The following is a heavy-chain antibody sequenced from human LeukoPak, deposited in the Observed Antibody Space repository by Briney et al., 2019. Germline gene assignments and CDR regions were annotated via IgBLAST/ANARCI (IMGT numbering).Heavy chain of an antibody. Sequence: GGSLRLSCAASGFTFSSYSMNWVRQAPGKGLEWVSSVSSSSSYIYYADSVKGRFTISRDSAKNSLYLQMNSLRAEDTAVYYCARTYYYGSGSYGDDYWGQGTLVTVSS. CDR3: ARTYYYGSGSYGDDY. CDR2: VSSSSSYI. V-gene: IGHV3-21*01. J-gene: IGHJ4*02. CDR1: GFTFSSYS. D-gene: IGHD3-10*01.